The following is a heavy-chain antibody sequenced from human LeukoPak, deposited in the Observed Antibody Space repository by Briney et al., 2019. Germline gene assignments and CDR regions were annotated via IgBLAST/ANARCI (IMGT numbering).Heavy chain of an antibody. CDR2: ISSSSSYI. CDR3: ARGLRLRGGVFDY. V-gene: IGHV3-21*01. D-gene: IGHD3-10*01. Sequence: PGGSLRLSCAASGFTFSSYSMNWVRQAPGKGLEWVSSISSSSSYIYYADSVKGRFTISRDNAKNSLYLQMNSLRAEDTAVYYCARGLRLRGGVFDYWGQGTLVTVSS. J-gene: IGHJ4*02. CDR1: GFTFSSYS.